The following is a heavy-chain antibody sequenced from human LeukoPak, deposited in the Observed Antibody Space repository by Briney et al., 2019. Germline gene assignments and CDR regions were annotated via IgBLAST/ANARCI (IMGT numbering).Heavy chain of an antibody. CDR2: ISAYNGKR. Sequence: ASVKVSCKASGGTFSSYAISWVRQAPGQGLEWMGWISAYNGKRKYAQNVQDRVTMTTDTSTSTAYMELRSLRSDDTAVYYCARDLGEDTTMIFFDFWGQGTLVTVSS. V-gene: IGHV1-18*01. J-gene: IGHJ4*02. D-gene: IGHD5-18*01. CDR1: GGTFSSYA. CDR3: ARDLGEDTTMIFFDF.